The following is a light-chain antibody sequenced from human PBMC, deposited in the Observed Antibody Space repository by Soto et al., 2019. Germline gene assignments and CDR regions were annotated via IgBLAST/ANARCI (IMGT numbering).Light chain of an antibody. CDR1: SSDVGGYNY. CDR2: DVS. Sequence: LTQPASVSGSPGQSITISCTGTSSDVGGYNYVSWYQHHPGKAPKLLIYDVSNRPSGVSNRFSGSKSDDTASLTISGLQPEDEADYYCSSYTTSNTRQIVFGTGTKVTVL. CDR3: SSYTTSNTRQIV. V-gene: IGLV2-14*03. J-gene: IGLJ1*01.